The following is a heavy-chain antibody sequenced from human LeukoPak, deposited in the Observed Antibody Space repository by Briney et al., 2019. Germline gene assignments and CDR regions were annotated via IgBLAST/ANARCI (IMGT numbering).Heavy chain of an antibody. Sequence: PSETLPLTCTVSGGSISSYYWSWIRQPPGKGLEWIGYIYYSGSTNYNPSLKSRVTISVDTSKNQFSLKLSSVTAADTAVYYCARTRPPSIFGVVDIWGQGTMVTVSS. J-gene: IGHJ3*02. CDR3: ARTRPPSIFGVVDI. D-gene: IGHD3-3*01. CDR2: IYYSGST. CDR1: GGSISSYY. V-gene: IGHV4-59*01.